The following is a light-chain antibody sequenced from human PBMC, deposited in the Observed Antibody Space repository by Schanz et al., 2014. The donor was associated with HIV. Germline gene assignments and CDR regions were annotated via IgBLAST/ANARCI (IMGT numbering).Light chain of an antibody. CDR3: CSYEGTYMSVV. V-gene: IGLV1-44*01. J-gene: IGLJ2*01. CDR1: SSNIGSNT. CDR2: TNN. Sequence: QSVLTQPPSASGTPGQRVTISCSGSSSNIGSNTVDWYQQLPGTAPKLLIFTNNQRPSGVPDRFSGSKSGKTASLTISGLQAEDEGDYYCCSYEGTYMSVVFGGGTKLTVL.